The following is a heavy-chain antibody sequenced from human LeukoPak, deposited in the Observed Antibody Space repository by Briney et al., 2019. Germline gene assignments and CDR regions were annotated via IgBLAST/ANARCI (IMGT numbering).Heavy chain of an antibody. J-gene: IGHJ6*02. D-gene: IGHD3-10*01. V-gene: IGHV4-59*01. CDR1: GVSISSYY. Sequence: PSETLSLTCTVSGVSISSYYWSWIRQPPGKGLEWIGYIYYSGSTNYNPSLKSRVTMSLDTSKNQFSLKLSSVTAADTAVYYCARDRITMVRGVPRYYNGMDVWGQGTTVTVSS. CDR2: IYYSGST. CDR3: ARDRITMVRGVPRYYNGMDV.